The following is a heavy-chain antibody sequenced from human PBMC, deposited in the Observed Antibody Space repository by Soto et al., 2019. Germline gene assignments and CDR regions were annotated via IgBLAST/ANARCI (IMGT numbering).Heavy chain of an antibody. Sequence: GESLKVSCQGSGYSFTIYWISWVRQMPGKGLEWMGRIDPSDSYTNYSPSFQGHVTISADKSISTAYLHWSSLKSSDTAMYFCARSGSGYAFDIWGQGPLVTVS. CDR1: GYSFTIYW. D-gene: IGHD1-26*01. J-gene: IGHJ3*02. V-gene: IGHV5-10-1*01. CDR2: IDPSDSYT. CDR3: ARSGSGYAFDI.